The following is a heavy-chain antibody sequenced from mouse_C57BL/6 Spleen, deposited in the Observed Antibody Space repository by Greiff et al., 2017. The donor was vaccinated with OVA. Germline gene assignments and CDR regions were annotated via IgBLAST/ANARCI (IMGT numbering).Heavy chain of an antibody. Sequence: VQLKQSGAELVRPGASVKLSCTASGFNIKDDYMHWVKQRPEQGLEWIGWIDPENGDTEYASKFQGKATITADTSSNTAYLQLSSLTSEDTAVYYCTRYGNYDAMDYWGQGTSVTVSS. CDR1: GFNIKDDY. CDR3: TRYGNYDAMDY. J-gene: IGHJ4*01. V-gene: IGHV14-4*01. CDR2: IDPENGDT. D-gene: IGHD2-10*02.